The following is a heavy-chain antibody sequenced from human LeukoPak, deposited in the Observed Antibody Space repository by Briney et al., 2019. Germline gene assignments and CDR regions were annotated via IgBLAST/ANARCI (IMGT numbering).Heavy chain of an antibody. CDR1: GYTFTSYY. Sequence: ASVKVSCKASGYTFTSYYMHWVRQAPGQGLEWMGWINPNSGGTNYAQKFQGRVTMTRDTSISTAYMELSRLRSDDTAVYYCARVPGYCSSTSCYGFDPWDQGTLVTVSS. J-gene: IGHJ5*02. D-gene: IGHD2-2*01. CDR3: ARVPGYCSSTSCYGFDP. CDR2: INPNSGGT. V-gene: IGHV1-2*02.